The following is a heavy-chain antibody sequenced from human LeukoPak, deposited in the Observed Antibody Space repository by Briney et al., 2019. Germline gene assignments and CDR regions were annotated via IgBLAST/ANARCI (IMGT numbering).Heavy chain of an antibody. CDR2: IYSGGFT. J-gene: IGHJ4*02. CDR3: ASGKATAMAQGY. CDR1: GFTVSSNC. D-gene: IGHD5-18*01. V-gene: IGHV3-53*01. Sequence: GGSLRLSCAASGFTVSSNCMSWVRQAPGKGLEWVSVIYSGGFTDYADSVKGRFTISRDNSKNTLYLQMNSLRVEDTAVYYCASGKATAMAQGYWGQGTLVTVSS.